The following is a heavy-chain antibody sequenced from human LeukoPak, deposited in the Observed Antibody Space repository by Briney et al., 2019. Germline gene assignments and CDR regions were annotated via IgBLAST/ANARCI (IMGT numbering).Heavy chain of an antibody. J-gene: IGHJ5*02. CDR2: ISSSSSYI. V-gene: IGHV3-21*01. CDR3: ARWDCTSSSCSLDP. Sequence: PGGSLRLSCAVSGFTVSSNYISWVRQAPGKGLEWVSSISSSSSYIYCADSVKGRFTISRDNAKNSLYLQMNSLRGEDTAVYYCARWDCTSSSCSLDPWGQGTLVTV. CDR1: GFTVSSNY. D-gene: IGHD2-2*01.